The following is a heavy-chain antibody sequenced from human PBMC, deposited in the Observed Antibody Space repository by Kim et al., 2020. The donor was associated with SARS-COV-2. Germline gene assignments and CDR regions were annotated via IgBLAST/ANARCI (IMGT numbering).Heavy chain of an antibody. CDR3: ARYHYDFWSGYSFDY. CDR1: GYTFTSYY. Sequence: ASVKVSCKASGYTFTSYYMHWVRQAPGQGLEWMGIINPSGGSTSYAQKFQGRVTMTRDTSTSTVYMELSSLRSEDTAVYYCARYHYDFWSGYSFDYWGQGTLVTVSS. CDR2: INPSGGST. D-gene: IGHD3-3*01. J-gene: IGHJ4*02. V-gene: IGHV1-46*01.